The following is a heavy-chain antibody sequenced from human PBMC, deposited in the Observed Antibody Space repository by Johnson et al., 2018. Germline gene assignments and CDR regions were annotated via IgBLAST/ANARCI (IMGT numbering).Heavy chain of an antibody. D-gene: IGHD4-11*01. J-gene: IGHJ6*02. CDR2: IWYDGSNK. V-gene: IGHV3-33*01. CDR3: TRGEYSESNGMDV. Sequence: QVQLVESGGGVVQXGGSLRLSCAASGFTFSSYGMHWVRQAPGKGLDWVAVIWYDGSNKYYADSVKGRFTISRDNSKNTLYLQMNSLRAEDTAVYYWTRGEYSESNGMDVWGQGTTVTVSS. CDR1: GFTFSSYG.